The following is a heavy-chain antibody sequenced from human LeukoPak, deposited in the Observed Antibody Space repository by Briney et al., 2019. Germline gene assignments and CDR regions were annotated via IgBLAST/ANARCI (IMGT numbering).Heavy chain of an antibody. J-gene: IGHJ4*02. Sequence: ASVKVSCKASGYTFTSYDINWVRQAPGQGLEWMGWISAYNGNTSYAQKLQGRVTMTTDTSTSTAYMELRSLRSDDTAVYYCARDRGYYYDSSGIDYWGQGTLVTVSS. CDR1: GYTFTSYD. CDR3: ARDRGYYYDSSGIDY. CDR2: ISAYNGNT. V-gene: IGHV1-18*01. D-gene: IGHD3-22*01.